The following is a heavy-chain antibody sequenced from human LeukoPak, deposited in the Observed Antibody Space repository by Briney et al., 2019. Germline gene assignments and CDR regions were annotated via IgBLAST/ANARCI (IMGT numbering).Heavy chain of an antibody. CDR2: IYTGGDT. Sequence: GGALRLSCAASGFTVSGHYMSWVRQAPGKGLEWLSAIYTGGDTYYADSLRGRFTISRDTSRNTLYLQLNSLTVEDTAVYCCARDRPYGGVGDFDYWGQGTLVTVSS. CDR1: GFTVSGHY. J-gene: IGHJ4*02. D-gene: IGHD3-16*01. CDR3: ARDRPYGGVGDFDY. V-gene: IGHV3-66*01.